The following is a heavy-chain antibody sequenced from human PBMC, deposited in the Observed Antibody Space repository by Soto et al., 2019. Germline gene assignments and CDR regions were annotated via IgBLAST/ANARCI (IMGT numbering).Heavy chain of an antibody. CDR2: ISSSGST. Sequence: SETLSLTCSVSGDSNSSYYWSWIRQSPGKGLEWIGYISSSGSTNCNPSLKSRLTISADTSKNQFSLKLSSVTAADTAVYFCARQSEYYYASGRAAPLYGMDVWGQGTTVTVSS. CDR3: ARQSEYYYASGRAAPLYGMDV. D-gene: IGHD3-10*01. V-gene: IGHV4-59*08. CDR1: GDSNSSYY. J-gene: IGHJ6*02.